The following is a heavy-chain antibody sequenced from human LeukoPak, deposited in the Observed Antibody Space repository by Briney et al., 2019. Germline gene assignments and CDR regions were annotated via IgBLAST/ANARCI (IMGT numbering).Heavy chain of an antibody. Sequence: PSETLSLTCAVYGGSFSPYYWSWLRQPPGKGLEWLGEINHSGSTNYNPSLKSLATISVATSKNQFSLRLSSVTAADTAVYYCARGGFYGGGDCYVDYWGQGTLVTVSS. CDR1: GGSFSPYY. CDR2: INHSGST. CDR3: ARGGFYGGGDCYVDY. V-gene: IGHV4-34*01. J-gene: IGHJ4*02. D-gene: IGHD2-21*02.